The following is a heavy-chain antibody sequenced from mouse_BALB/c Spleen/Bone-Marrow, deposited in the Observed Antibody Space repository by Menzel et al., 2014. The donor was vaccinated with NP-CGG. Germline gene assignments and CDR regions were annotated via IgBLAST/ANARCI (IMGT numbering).Heavy chain of an antibody. CDR1: GYTFTDYN. V-gene: IGHV1S29*02. CDR2: IYPYNGGT. CDR3: TRREYGNYGYAMDY. Sequence: EVKLQESGPELVKPGASVKISCKASGYTFTDYNMHWVKQSHGKSLEWTGYIYPYNGGTGYNQKFKSKATLAVDNSSSTAYMGLRSLTSEDSAVYYCTRREYGNYGYAMDYWGQGTSVTVSS. D-gene: IGHD2-10*02. J-gene: IGHJ4*01.